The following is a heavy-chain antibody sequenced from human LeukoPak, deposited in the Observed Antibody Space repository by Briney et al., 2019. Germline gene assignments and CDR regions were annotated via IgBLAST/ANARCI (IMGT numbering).Heavy chain of an antibody. CDR1: GYTFTSYG. D-gene: IGHD5-12*01. Sequence: GASVKVSCKTSGYTFTSYGISWVRQAPGQGLEWMGWISPYNGNTKYIQKFQGRVTMTRDTSISTAYMELSRLRSDDTAVYYCARYSGYDFLENYFDYWGQGTLVTVSS. V-gene: IGHV1-18*01. CDR3: ARYSGYDFLENYFDY. CDR2: ISPYNGNT. J-gene: IGHJ4*02.